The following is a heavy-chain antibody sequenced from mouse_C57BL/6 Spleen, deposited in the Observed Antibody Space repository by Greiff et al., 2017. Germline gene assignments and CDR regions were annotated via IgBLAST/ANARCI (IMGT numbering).Heavy chain of an antibody. Sequence: EVKLMESGGGLVKPGGSLKLSCAASGFTFSSYAMSWVRQTPEKRLEWVATISDGGSYTYYPDNVKGRFTISRDNAKNNLYLQMSHLKSEDTAMYYCARDPSIGNYFDYWGQGTTLTVSS. CDR1: GFTFSSYA. CDR3: ARDPSIGNYFDY. CDR2: ISDGGSYT. V-gene: IGHV5-4*01. J-gene: IGHJ2*01. D-gene: IGHD2-14*01.